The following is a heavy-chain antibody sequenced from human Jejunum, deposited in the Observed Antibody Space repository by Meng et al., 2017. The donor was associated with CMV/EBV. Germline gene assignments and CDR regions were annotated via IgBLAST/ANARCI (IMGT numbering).Heavy chain of an antibody. D-gene: IGHD3-10*01. V-gene: IGHV4-59*02. CDR1: SVSNYW. Sequence: SVSNYWWSWIRQSPGKGLEWIGYIHYSGTTNQNPSLRSRVIMSVDTSKNQFSLKLSSVTAADTAVYYCARDSYHYGSSTYNWFDPWGQGTLVTVSS. CDR3: ARDSYHYGSSTYNWFDP. CDR2: IHYSGTT. J-gene: IGHJ5*02.